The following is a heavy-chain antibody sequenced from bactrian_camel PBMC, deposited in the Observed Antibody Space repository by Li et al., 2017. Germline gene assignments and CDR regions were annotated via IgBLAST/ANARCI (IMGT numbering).Heavy chain of an antibody. V-gene: IGHV3S1*01. J-gene: IGHJ4*01. Sequence: HVQLVESGGGSVQTGGSLRLSCAASGFRPNCMGWFRQAPGKGLEWVSSIHTGTSPTYYADSVKGRFTISRDNAKNTLYLQMNSLKPEDTAMYYCTATPPFVGGWHYWGQGTQVTVS. D-gene: IGHD1*01. CDR1: GFRPNC. CDR3: TATPPFVGGWHY. CDR2: IHTGTSPT.